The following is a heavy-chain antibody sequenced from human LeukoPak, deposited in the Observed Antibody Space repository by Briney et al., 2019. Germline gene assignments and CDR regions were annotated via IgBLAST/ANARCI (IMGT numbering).Heavy chain of an antibody. Sequence: SETLSLTCTVSGGSISSYYWSWIRQPAGKGLEWIGHIYSSGRTSYNPSLKSRVTMSVDTSKNQFSLKLSSVTAADTAVYYCARDRLGVTTYYFDYWGQGTLVTVSS. D-gene: IGHD4-17*01. V-gene: IGHV4-4*07. J-gene: IGHJ4*02. CDR3: ARDRLGVTTYYFDY. CDR1: GGSISSYY. CDR2: IYSSGRT.